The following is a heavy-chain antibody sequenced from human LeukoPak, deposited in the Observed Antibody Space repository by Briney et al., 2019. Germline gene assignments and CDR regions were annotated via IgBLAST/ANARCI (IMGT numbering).Heavy chain of an antibody. CDR2: ISHDGSDS. CDR1: GFTFSSYG. J-gene: IGHJ4*02. Sequence: PGRSLRLSCAASGFTFSSYGMHWVRQAPGKGLEWVAVISHDGSDSHYADSVKGRFTISRDNSKNTVYLQMSSLRPEDTAVYFCAKELYFGSGSYPDYWGQGTLVRVSS. V-gene: IGHV3-30*18. CDR3: AKELYFGSGSYPDY. D-gene: IGHD3-10*01.